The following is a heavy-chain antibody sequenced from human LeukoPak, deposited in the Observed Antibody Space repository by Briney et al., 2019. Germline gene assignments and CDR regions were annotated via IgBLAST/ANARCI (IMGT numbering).Heavy chain of an antibody. D-gene: IGHD5-24*01. CDR3: ARAYEERWLQSPHFDY. V-gene: IGHV3-30*04. CDR2: ISYDGSNK. CDR1: GFTFSSYA. Sequence: GGSLRLSCAASGFTFSSYAMHWVRQAPGKGLEWVAVISYDGSNKYYADSVKGRFTISRDNSKNTLYLQMNSLRAEDTAVYYCARAYEERWLQSPHFDYWGQGTLVTVSS. J-gene: IGHJ4*02.